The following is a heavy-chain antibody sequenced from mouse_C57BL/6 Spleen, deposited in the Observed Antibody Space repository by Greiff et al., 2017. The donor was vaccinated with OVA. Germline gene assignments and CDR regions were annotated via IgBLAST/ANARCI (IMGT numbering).Heavy chain of an antibody. V-gene: IGHV3-6*01. CDR2: ISYDGSN. CDR3: ARDYYDYGGPLAY. D-gene: IGHD2-4*01. Sequence: DVQLQESGPGLVKPSQSLSLTCSVTGYSITSGYYWNWIRQFPGNKLEWMGYISYDGSNNYNPSLKNRISITRDTSKNQFFLKLNSVTTEDTATYYGARDYYDYGGPLAYWGQGTLVTVSA. CDR1: GYSITSGYY. J-gene: IGHJ3*01.